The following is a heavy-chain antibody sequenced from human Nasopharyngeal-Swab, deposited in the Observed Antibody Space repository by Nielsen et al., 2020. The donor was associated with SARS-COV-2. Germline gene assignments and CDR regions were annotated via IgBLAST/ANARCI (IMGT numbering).Heavy chain of an antibody. Sequence: VRQAPGKGLEWVGRIKSKTDGSTTDYAVPVKGRFTISRDDSKNTMFLQMDSLKTEDTAVYYCTGRDCSGTRCYAYTPSNSGVHHYYYMDVWGQGTTVTVSS. D-gene: IGHD2-2*01. V-gene: IGHV3-15*01. J-gene: IGHJ6*03. CDR3: TGRDCSGTRCYAYTPSNSGVHHYYYMDV. CDR2: IKSKTDGSTT.